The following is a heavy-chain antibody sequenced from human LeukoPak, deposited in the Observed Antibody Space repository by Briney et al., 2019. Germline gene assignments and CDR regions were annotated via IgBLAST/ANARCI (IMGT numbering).Heavy chain of an antibody. V-gene: IGHV3-15*01. CDR3: KRYCSGGSCYPYYYYGMDV. Sequence: GGSLRLSCAASGFTFSNAWMSWVRQAPGKGLEWVGRIKSKTDGGTTDYAAPVKGRFTISRDDSKNTLYLQMNSLKTEDTAVYYCKRYCSGGSCYPYYYYGMDVWGQGTTVTVSS. D-gene: IGHD2-15*01. CDR1: GFTFSNAW. J-gene: IGHJ6*02. CDR2: IKSKTDGGTT.